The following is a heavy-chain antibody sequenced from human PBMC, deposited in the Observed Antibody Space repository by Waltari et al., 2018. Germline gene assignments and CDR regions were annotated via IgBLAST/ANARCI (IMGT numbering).Heavy chain of an antibody. V-gene: IGHV4-4*02. Sequence: QLHLEQLGPGLVEPSGTLSLICAVSGAFMSDTYWWSWVRQAPGKGLEWRWEVRGSGKTKYRASFASQVTVSVETATAQFSVKVTAATAADTAVYYCARDRGRGLYLDSWGQGILVTVSP. CDR2: VRGSGKT. D-gene: IGHD2-15*01. CDR3: ARDRGRGLYLDS. CDR1: GAFMSDTYW. J-gene: IGHJ4*02.